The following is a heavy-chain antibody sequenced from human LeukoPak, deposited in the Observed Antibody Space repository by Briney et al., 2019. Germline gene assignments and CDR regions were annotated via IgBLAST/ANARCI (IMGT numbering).Heavy chain of an antibody. CDR2: ISGSGGST. V-gene: IGHV3-23*01. CDR3: AKSYGGLQLPFAY. CDR1: GFTFSSYA. Sequence: GALRLSCAASGFTFSSYAMGWVRQAPGKGLEWVSAISGSGGSTYYADSVKGRFTISRDNSKNTLYLQMNSLRAEDTAVYYCAKSYGGLQLPFAYWGQGTLVTVSS. D-gene: IGHD4-23*01. J-gene: IGHJ4*02.